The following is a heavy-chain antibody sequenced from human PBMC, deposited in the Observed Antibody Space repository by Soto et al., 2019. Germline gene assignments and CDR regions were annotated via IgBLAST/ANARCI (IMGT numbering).Heavy chain of an antibody. Sequence: EVQLVESGGGLVQPGGSLRLSCAASGFTFSNYWMNWVRQAPGKGLEWVANIKQDGSEKYYVDSVKGRFTISRDNAKNSLYLQKNSLRVEDTAVYYCERIVGTTTWYFDYWGQGTLVTVSS. CDR2: IKQDGSEK. V-gene: IGHV3-7*01. D-gene: IGHD1-26*01. J-gene: IGHJ4*02. CDR3: ERIVGTTTWYFDY. CDR1: GFTFSNYW.